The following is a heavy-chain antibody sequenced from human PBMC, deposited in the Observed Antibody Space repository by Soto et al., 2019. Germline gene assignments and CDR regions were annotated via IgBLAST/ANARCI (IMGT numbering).Heavy chain of an antibody. CDR1: GKSLNGYY. V-gene: IGHV4-34*01. CDR2: INQSGTI. J-gene: IGHJ5*02. D-gene: IGHD6-13*01. Sequence: QVRLQQWGAGLLKPSETLSLTCAVYGKSLNGYYWSWIRQSPEKGLEWIGEINQSGTINYNPSLKSRVTVSLDPSQNQFSLKLNSVTAADTAVYYCARGRSTGWYVWFDPWGQGSLVTVSS. CDR3: ARGRSTGWYVWFDP.